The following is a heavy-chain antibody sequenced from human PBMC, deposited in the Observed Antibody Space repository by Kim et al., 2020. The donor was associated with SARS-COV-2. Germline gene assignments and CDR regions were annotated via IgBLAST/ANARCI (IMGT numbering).Heavy chain of an antibody. D-gene: IGHD3-10*01. CDR1: GGSFSGYY. V-gene: IGHV4-34*01. CDR3: ARGTGGMWYYYGSGVNYF. J-gene: IGHJ4*01. Sequence: SETLSLTCAVYGGSFSGYYWSWIRQPPGKGLEWIGEINHSGSTNYNPSLKSRVTISVDTSKNQFSLKLSSVTAADTAVYYCARGTGGMWYYYGSGVNYF. CDR2: INHSGST.